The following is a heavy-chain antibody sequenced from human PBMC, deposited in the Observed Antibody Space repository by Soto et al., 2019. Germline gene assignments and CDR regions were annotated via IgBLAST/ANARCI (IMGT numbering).Heavy chain of an antibody. CDR1: GGSISSVNHY. CDR3: AREVSWIGGFDY. CDR2: IFDSGTT. D-gene: IGHD2-15*01. V-gene: IGHV4-31*02. J-gene: IGHJ4*02. Sequence: QVQLEQSGPGLVKPSQTLSLTCKISGGSISSVNHYWSWIRQSPGEGLEWIGYIFDSGTTDYNPSLKGRVTISGDTSQSQFSLTIHSVTVADTAVYYCAREVSWIGGFDYWGQGTLVTVSS.